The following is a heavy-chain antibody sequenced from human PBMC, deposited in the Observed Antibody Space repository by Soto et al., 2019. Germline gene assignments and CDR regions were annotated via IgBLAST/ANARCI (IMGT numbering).Heavy chain of an antibody. CDR1: GFTCSTYG. V-gene: IGHV3-30*18. CDR2: ISYDGTNK. D-gene: IGHD4-17*01. CDR3: AKDLQSYGDYDYYCYGMDV. Sequence: QVQLVDSGGGEVQPGRSLTISCAASGFTCSTYGMHWFRQTPGKGLEWVAVISYDGTNKFYSDSVKGRFTISRDNFKTTLTLQMNSLRADDTAVYSCAKDLQSYGDYDYYCYGMDVWGLGTRVTVSS. J-gene: IGHJ6*02.